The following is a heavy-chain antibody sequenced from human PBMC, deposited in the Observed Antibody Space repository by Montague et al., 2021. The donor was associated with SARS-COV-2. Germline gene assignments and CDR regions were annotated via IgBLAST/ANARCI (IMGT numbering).Heavy chain of an antibody. J-gene: IGHJ6*02. Sequence: SLRLSCPASGFTFSSYWMHWVRQAPGKGLVWVSRINSDGSSTSYADSVKGRFTISRDNAKNTLYLQMNSLRAEDTAVYYCAGDQNCSGGSCYSNHYYYGMDVWGQGTTVTVSS. CDR1: GFTFSSYW. D-gene: IGHD2-15*01. CDR2: INSDGSST. CDR3: AGDQNCSGGSCYSNHYYYGMDV. V-gene: IGHV3-74*01.